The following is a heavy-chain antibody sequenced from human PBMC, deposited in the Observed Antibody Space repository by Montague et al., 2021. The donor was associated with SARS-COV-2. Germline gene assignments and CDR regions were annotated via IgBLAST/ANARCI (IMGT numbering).Heavy chain of an antibody. CDR3: ARAAQKQYVLLWFGELLHDAFDI. CDR2: ISYDGSNK. J-gene: IGHJ3*02. D-gene: IGHD3-10*01. Sequence: SLRLSCAASGFTFSSYAMQWVRQAPGKGLEWVAVISYDGSNKYYXDSXNGRFTISRDNSKNTLYLQMNSLRAEDTAVYYCARAAQKQYVLLWFGELLHDAFDIWGQGTMVTVSS. V-gene: IGHV3-30-3*01. CDR1: GFTFSSYA.